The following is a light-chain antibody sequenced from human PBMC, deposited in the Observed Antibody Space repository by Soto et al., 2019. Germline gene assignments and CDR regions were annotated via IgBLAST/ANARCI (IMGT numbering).Light chain of an antibody. CDR3: QQYHSYSVT. CDR2: KAS. Sequence: DLQMTQSPSTLSASVGDRVTITCRASQSISSWLAWYQQKPGKAPKLLIYKASTLESGVPSRFSGSGSGTEFTLTISSLQPDDFATYYCQQYHSYSVTFGQGTRLEIK. J-gene: IGKJ5*01. V-gene: IGKV1-5*03. CDR1: QSISSW.